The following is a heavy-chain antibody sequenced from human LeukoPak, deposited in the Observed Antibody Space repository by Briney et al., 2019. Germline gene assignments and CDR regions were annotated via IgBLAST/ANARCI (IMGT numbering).Heavy chain of an antibody. D-gene: IGHD6-19*01. J-gene: IGHJ4*02. Sequence: ASVKVSCKASGYTFTSYDINWVRPATGQGHEWMGWMNPNSGNTGYAQKFQGRVTITRNTSISTAYMELSSLRSEDTAVYYCARRAVAAKRGGPYYFDYWGQGTLVTVSS. CDR1: GYTFTSYD. CDR3: ARRAVAAKRGGPYYFDY. V-gene: IGHV1-8*03. CDR2: MNPNSGNT.